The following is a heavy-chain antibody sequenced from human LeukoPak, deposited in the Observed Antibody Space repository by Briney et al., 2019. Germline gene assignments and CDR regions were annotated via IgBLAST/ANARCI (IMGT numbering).Heavy chain of an antibody. CDR1: GFTFSSYC. D-gene: IGHD2-2*02. Sequence: GGSLRLSCAASGFTFSSYCMHWVRQAPGKGLVWVSHINNDGTGTTYADSVKGQFPISRDNAKNTLYLQMNSLRAEDTAVYYCTRGGGYSSFDSWGQGTLVTVSS. J-gene: IGHJ4*03. CDR3: TRGGGYSSFDS. CDR2: INNDGTGT. V-gene: IGHV3-74*01.